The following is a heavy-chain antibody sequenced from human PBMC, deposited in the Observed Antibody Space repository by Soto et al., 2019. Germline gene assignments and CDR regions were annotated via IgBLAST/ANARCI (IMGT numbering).Heavy chain of an antibody. D-gene: IGHD3-3*01. V-gene: IGHV1-2*04. J-gene: IGHJ6*03. CDR1: GYTFTGYY. Sequence: ASVKVSCKASGYTFTGYYMHWVRQAPGQGLEWMGWINPNSGGTNYAQKFQGWVTMTRDTSISTAYMELSRLRSDDTAVYYCARGYYDFWSGYYTGIRNYYYMDVWGKGTTVTV. CDR3: ARGYYDFWSGYYTGIRNYYYMDV. CDR2: INPNSGGT.